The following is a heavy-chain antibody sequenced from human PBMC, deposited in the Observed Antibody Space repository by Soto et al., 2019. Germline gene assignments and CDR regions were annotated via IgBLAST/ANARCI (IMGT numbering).Heavy chain of an antibody. CDR1: GYTFTSYG. J-gene: IGHJ4*02. CDR2: ISAYNGNT. Sequence: QVQLVQSGAEVKKPGASVKVSCKASGYTFTSYGISWVRHAPGQGLEWMGWISAYNGNTKYAQKFQGRVTMTTDTSTSTPYMEVRSLRSDDTAVYYCARDAAAGLNDYWGQGTLVTVSS. V-gene: IGHV1-18*01. D-gene: IGHD6-13*01. CDR3: ARDAAAGLNDY.